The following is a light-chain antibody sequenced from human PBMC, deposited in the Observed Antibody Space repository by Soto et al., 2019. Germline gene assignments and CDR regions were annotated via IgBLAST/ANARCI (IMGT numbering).Light chain of an antibody. CDR2: AAS. CDR3: QQYDNWPPIT. J-gene: IGKJ5*01. Sequence: EVVMTQSPAILSVSPGERATLSCRASQSVRSSLAWYQQRPGLAPRLLIYAASTRATGIPARFSGSGSGTDFTLTITSLQSEDFAVYYCQQYDNWPPITFGQGTRLEIK. V-gene: IGKV3-15*01. CDR1: QSVRSS.